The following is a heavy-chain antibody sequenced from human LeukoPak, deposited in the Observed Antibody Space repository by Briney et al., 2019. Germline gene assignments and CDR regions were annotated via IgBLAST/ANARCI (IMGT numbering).Heavy chain of an antibody. J-gene: IGHJ6*02. V-gene: IGHV3-23*01. CDR1: GFTFSSYA. D-gene: IGHD3-10*01. CDR2: ISGSGGNT. CDR3: ANGRYYYYGMDV. Sequence: GGSPRLSCAASGFTFSSYAMSWVRQAPGKGLEWVSVISGSGGNTYYADSVKGRFTISRDNSKDTLYLQMNSLRAEDTAVYYCANGRYYYYGMDVWGQGTTVTVSS.